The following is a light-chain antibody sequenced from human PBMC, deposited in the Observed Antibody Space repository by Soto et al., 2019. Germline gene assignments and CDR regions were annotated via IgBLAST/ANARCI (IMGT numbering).Light chain of an antibody. CDR1: QNIYTY. CDR2: HAS. J-gene: IGKJ4*01. V-gene: IGKV3-11*01. CDR3: QQYYSTPLT. Sequence: EVVLTQSPATLSLSPGERATLSCRASQNIYTYLAWYQQKPGQAPRLLIFHASNRAAGIPARFSGSGSGTDFTLTISSLEPEDFAVYYCQQYYSTPLTFGGGTKVEIK.